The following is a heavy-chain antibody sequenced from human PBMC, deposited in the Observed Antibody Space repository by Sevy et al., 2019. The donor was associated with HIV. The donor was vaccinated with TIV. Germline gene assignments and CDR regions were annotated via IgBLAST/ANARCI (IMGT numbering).Heavy chain of an antibody. CDR2: ISSNGGST. Sequence: GGSLRLSCAASGFSFSSYALHWVRQAPGKGLEYVSAISSNGGSTYYADSVKGRFTISRDNSKNTLYLQMGSLRAEDMAVYYCAIFYSYGSGIYYNGMDVWGQGTTVTVSS. J-gene: IGHJ6*02. V-gene: IGHV3-64*02. CDR1: GFSFSSYA. CDR3: AIFYSYGSGIYYNGMDV. D-gene: IGHD3-10*01.